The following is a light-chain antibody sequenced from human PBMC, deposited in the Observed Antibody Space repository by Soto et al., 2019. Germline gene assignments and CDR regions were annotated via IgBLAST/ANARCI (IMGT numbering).Light chain of an antibody. CDR1: QSVRRSY. CDR2: GAS. J-gene: IGKJ1*01. CDR3: QQYGT. Sequence: EIVLPQSPGTLSLSPGERATLFCRASQSVRRSYLAWYQQRPGQAPRLLIYGASVRATGIPDRFSGSGSGTDFILTISSLEPEDFAVYSCQQYGTFGQGTKVEIK. V-gene: IGKV3-20*01.